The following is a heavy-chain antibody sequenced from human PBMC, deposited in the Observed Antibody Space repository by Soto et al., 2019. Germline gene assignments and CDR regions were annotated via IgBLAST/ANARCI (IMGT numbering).Heavy chain of an antibody. CDR1: GFTFSSYW. CDR3: ASEGWYDILTGWNDVFDI. J-gene: IGHJ3*02. D-gene: IGHD3-9*01. V-gene: IGHV3-74*01. CDR2: INSDGSST. Sequence: GGSLRLSCAASGFTFSSYWMHWVRQAPGKGLVWVSRINSDGSSTSYADSVKGRFTISRDNAKNTLYLQMNSLRAEDTAVYYCASEGWYDILTGWNDVFDIWGQGKMVT.